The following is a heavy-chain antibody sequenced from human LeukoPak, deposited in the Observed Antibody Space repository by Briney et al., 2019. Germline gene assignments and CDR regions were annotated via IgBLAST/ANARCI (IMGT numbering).Heavy chain of an antibody. Sequence: SQTLSLTCNVSGGSISSGGSRWSWIRQHPGKGLEWIGYIYYSGSTYYNPSLESRLTMSVDTSKNQFSLRLTSVTAADTAVYYCARDWGTYFDYWGQGTLVTVSS. CDR2: IYYSGST. J-gene: IGHJ4*02. D-gene: IGHD7-27*01. CDR1: GGSISSGGSR. V-gene: IGHV4-31*03. CDR3: ARDWGTYFDY.